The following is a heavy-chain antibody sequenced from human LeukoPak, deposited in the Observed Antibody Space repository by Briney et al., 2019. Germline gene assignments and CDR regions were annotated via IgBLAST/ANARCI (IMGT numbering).Heavy chain of an antibody. V-gene: IGHV1-69*13. CDR2: IIPIFGTA. CDR3: ARDRNPDYYDSSGYYWV. CDR1: GGTFSSYA. J-gene: IGHJ4*02. D-gene: IGHD3-22*01. Sequence: SVKVSCKSSGGTFSSYAIIWVRQAPGQGLEWMGGIIPIFGTANYAQKFQGRVTITADESTSTAYMELSSLRSEDTAVYYCARDRNPDYYDSSGYYWVWGQGTLVTVSS.